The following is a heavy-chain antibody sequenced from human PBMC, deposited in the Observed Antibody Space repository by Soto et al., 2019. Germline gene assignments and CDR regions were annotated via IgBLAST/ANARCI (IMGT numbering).Heavy chain of an antibody. V-gene: IGHV3-11*06. CDR3: ARDREVGSYLYYFDF. D-gene: IGHD1-26*01. J-gene: IGHJ4*02. CDR2: ISANNVYT. CDR1: GFTFTNYY. Sequence: RRLSCAASGFTFTNYYISWIRQAPGKGLEWVSYISANNVYTNYADSVKGRFTITRDNGKNSVYLQMNGLRAEDTAVYYCARDREVGSYLYYFDFWGQGALVTVSS.